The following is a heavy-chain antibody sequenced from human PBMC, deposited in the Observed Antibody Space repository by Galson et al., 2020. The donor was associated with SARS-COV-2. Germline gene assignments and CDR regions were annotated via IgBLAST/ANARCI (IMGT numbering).Heavy chain of an antibody. CDR1: GFTYHDYG. Sequence: GEYLKHPCHDPGFTYHDYGMSWVRHHPGQGLESVAGITWNGGSTGYADSVKGRVTLSRDNAKNSVYLQMNSLRAEDTALYYCAREQGYTNSMDVGCQGATVTVSS. CDR2: ITWNGGST. CDR3: AREQGYTNSMDV. J-gene: IGHJ6*02. D-gene: IGHD6-13*01. V-gene: IGHV3-20*04.